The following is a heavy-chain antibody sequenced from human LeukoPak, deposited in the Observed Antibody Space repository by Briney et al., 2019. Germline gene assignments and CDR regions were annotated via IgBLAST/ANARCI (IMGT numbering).Heavy chain of an antibody. CDR3: ARVLWFGDPGDKGDHDAFDI. CDR1: GYTFTGYY. V-gene: IGHV1-2*02. D-gene: IGHD3-10*01. Sequence: ASVKVSCKASGYTFTGYYMHWVRQAPGQGLEWMGWINPNSGGTNYAQKFQGRVTMTRDTSISTAYMELSRLRSDDTAVYYCARVLWFGDPGDKGDHDAFDIWGQGTMVTVSS. J-gene: IGHJ3*02. CDR2: INPNSGGT.